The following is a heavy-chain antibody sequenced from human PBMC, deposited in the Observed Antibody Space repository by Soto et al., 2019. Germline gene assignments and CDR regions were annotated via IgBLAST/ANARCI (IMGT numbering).Heavy chain of an antibody. J-gene: IGHJ3*02. Sequence: GGSLRRSCAASVFSFSSYAMHWGRQAPGKGLEWVAVISTDGSNKYYADSVKGRFTISRDNSKNTVFLQMNSLRVEDTAVYHCTRASSPYLLYGGACDIWGHGTMVTVSS. V-gene: IGHV3-30*04. CDR3: TRASSPYLLYGGACDI. CDR1: VFSFSSYA. CDR2: ISTDGSNK. D-gene: IGHD3-3*01.